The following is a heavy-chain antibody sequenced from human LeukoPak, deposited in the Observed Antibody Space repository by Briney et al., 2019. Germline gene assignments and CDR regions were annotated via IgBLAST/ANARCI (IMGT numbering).Heavy chain of an antibody. CDR3: ARAQRETGTTGFLDY. J-gene: IGHJ4*02. V-gene: IGHV4-4*02. Sequence: SETLSLTCAVSGDSISTSTWWNWVRQPPGKGLEWIGEIYHSGSTNRNPSLKSRVTISVDKTNNQFSLKLSSVTAADTAVYYCARAQRETGTTGFLDYWGQGTLVTVSS. CDR1: GDSISTSTW. D-gene: IGHD1-1*01. CDR2: IYHSGST.